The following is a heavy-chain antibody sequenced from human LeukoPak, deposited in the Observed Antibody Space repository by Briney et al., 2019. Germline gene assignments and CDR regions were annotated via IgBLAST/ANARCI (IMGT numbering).Heavy chain of an antibody. CDR3: AREGTGGDY. J-gene: IGHJ4*02. CDR1: GFTFSDYY. V-gene: IGHV3-11*06. CDR2: ISSISSYT. Sequence: PGGSLRLSCAASGFTFSDYYMSWIRQAPGNGLEWVSYISSISSYTNYADSVKGRFNISRDNAKNSLYLQMSSLSAEDTAVYCCAREGTGGDYWGQGTLVSVSS. D-gene: IGHD3-16*01.